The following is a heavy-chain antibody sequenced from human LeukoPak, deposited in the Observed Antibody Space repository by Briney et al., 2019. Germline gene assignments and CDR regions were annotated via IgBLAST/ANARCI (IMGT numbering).Heavy chain of an antibody. D-gene: IGHD2-15*01. CDR2: VYTSGST. CDR3: ARSLKYCSGGTCHSTYFDS. V-gene: IGHV4-4*07. J-gene: IGHJ4*02. Sequence: NPSETLSLTCTVSGGSISSYYWSWIRQPPGKGLEWIGRVYTSGSTDYNPSLKSRVTMSVDTSKNQFSLRLRSVTAADTAIYYCARSLKYCSGGTCHSTYFDSWGQGTLVPVSS. CDR1: GGSISSYY.